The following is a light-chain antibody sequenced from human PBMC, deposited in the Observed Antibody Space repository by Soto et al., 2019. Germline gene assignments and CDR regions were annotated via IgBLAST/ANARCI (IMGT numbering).Light chain of an antibody. J-gene: IGKJ1*01. V-gene: IGKV1-39*01. CDR3: QQYGSSPWT. CDR1: QSISSY. Sequence: DIQMTQSPSSLSASVGDRVTITCRASQSISSYLNWYQQKPGKAPKLLIYAASSLQSGVPSRFSGSGSGTDFTLTISSLQPEDFAVYYCQQYGSSPWTFGQGTKVDI. CDR2: AAS.